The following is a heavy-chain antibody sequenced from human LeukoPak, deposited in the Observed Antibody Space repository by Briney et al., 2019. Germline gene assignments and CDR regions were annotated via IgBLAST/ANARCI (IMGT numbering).Heavy chain of an antibody. Sequence: SETLSLTCAISEDSVSSNSAAWDWVRQSPSRGLEWLGRTHYKSKWYNDSVVSGKSLIIINAETSKNQLFHQLSSVTPEDTAVSYCARGGGIVAAGRDWYFDLWGRGTLVTVSS. CDR3: ARGGGIVAAGRDWYFDL. V-gene: IGHV6-1*01. D-gene: IGHD6-13*01. J-gene: IGHJ2*01. CDR2: THYKSKWYN. CDR1: EDSVSSNSAA.